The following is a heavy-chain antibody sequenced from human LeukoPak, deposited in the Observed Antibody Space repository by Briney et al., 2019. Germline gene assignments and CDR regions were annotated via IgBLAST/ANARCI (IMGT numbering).Heavy chain of an antibody. CDR1: GGTFSSYA. Sequence: SVKVSCKASGGTFSSYAISWVRQAPGQGLEWMGGIIPIFGTANYAQKFQGRVTITADESTSTAYMELSSLRSEDTAVYYCARGFDIVVVPAAIPHWFNPWGQGTLVTVSS. J-gene: IGHJ5*02. CDR3: ARGFDIVVVPAAIPHWFNP. D-gene: IGHD2-2*02. CDR2: IIPIFGTA. V-gene: IGHV1-69*13.